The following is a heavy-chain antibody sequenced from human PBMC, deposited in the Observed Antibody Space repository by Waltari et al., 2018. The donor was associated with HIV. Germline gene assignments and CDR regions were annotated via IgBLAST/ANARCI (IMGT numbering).Heavy chain of an antibody. CDR2: ISSTGSA. D-gene: IGHD6-19*01. CDR3: ARVPGFSSGVFEY. CDR1: GGSISSYY. J-gene: IGHJ4*02. Sequence: VQLQESGPGLVQPSETLSLTCTVSGGSISSYYWTWIRQPPEKVLEGFGYISSTGSANYTPSLKTRVNMSVDTSNNQFSLNLTSVTAADTAVYYCARVPGFSSGVFEYWGQGTLVTVSS. V-gene: IGHV4-59*13.